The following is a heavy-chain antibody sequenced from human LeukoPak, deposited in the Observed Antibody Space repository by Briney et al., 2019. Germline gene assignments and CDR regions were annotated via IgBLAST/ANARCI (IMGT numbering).Heavy chain of an antibody. CDR2: IYYSGST. V-gene: IGHV4-59*01. J-gene: IGHJ4*02. D-gene: IGHD6-13*01. CDR3: ARGIAAAGTGDY. CDR1: GGSISSYY. Sequence: SETLSLTCTVSGGSISSYYWSWIRQPPGKGLERIGYIYYSGSTNYNPSLKSRVTISVDTSKNQFSLKLSSVTAADTAVYYCARGIAAAGTGDYWGQGTLVTVSS.